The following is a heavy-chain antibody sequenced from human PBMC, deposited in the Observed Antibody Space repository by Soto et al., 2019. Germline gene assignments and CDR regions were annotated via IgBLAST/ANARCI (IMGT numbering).Heavy chain of an antibody. D-gene: IGHD2-21*01. CDR3: AGWAIGGDFDI. J-gene: IGHJ3*02. CDR1: GGSITSGHYY. Sequence: QVQLQESGPGLVKPSQTLSLTCTVSGGSITSGHYYWSWIRQHPGKGLEWVAYIYYSVSTYYHPSLKGRVTISADTAKTQFSLRLNSATAADTAVYYCAGWAIGGDFDIWGQGTMVTVSS. CDR2: IYYSVST. V-gene: IGHV4-31*03.